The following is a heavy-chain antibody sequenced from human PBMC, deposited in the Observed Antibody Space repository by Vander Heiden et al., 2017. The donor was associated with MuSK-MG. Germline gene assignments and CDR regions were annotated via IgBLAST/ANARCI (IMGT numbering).Heavy chain of an antibody. CDR1: GYNCNIFG. CDR3: ARDLGAWDAFDY. V-gene: IGHV1-18*01. J-gene: IGHJ4*02. D-gene: IGHD3-16*01. CDR2: ISGYKANT. Sequence: QVQLVQSGGEVKKPGASVKVSCKASGYNCNIFGISWVRQAPGQGLEWVGWISGYKANTNLAKRFQGRVSVTKDTSTGTAYMELRSLRSDDTAVYYCARDLGAWDAFDYWGQGTLITVSS.